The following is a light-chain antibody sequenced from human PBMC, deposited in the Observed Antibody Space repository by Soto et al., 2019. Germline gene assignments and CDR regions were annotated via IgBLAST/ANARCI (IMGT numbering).Light chain of an antibody. CDR1: QSVSTY. J-gene: IGKJ5*01. Sequence: EIVLTQSPATLSLSPGERATLSCRASQSVSTYLAWYQQRRGQAPRVLIYDASNRATGIPARFSGSGSGADFTLTISSLEPEDSAVYYCQQRGSWPPTFGQATRLEIK. CDR3: QQRGSWPPT. CDR2: DAS. V-gene: IGKV3-11*01.